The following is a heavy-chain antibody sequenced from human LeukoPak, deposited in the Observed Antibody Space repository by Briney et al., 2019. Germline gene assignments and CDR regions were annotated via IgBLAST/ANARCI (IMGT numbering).Heavy chain of an antibody. J-gene: IGHJ4*02. CDR2: IYYSGST. CDR1: GGSISSYY. V-gene: IGHV4-59*01. CDR3: ARDRGHYGSGSFHFDY. Sequence: SETLSLTCTVSGGSISSYYWSWVRQPPGEGLEWIGYIYYSGSTNYNPSLKSRVTISVDTSKNQFSLKLSSVTAADTAVYYCARDRGHYGSGSFHFDYWGQGTLVTVSS. D-gene: IGHD3-10*01.